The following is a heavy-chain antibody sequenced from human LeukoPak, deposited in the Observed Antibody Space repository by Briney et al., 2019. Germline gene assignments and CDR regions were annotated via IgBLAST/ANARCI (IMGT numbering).Heavy chain of an antibody. J-gene: IGHJ6*02. D-gene: IGHD3-22*01. CDR3: ARDYYDTAGEGMDV. V-gene: IGHV4-4*07. CDR1: GGSISSYY. Sequence: SETLSLTCTVSGGSISSYYWSWIRQPAGKGLXXXXXIYTSGSTNYNPSLKSRVTMSVDTSKNQFSLKLSSVTAADTAVYYCARDYYDTAGEGMDVWGQGTTVTVSS. CDR2: IYTSGST.